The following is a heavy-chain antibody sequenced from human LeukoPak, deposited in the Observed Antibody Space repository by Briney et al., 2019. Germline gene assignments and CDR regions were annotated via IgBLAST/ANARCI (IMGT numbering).Heavy chain of an antibody. J-gene: IGHJ6*03. D-gene: IGHD5-12*01. V-gene: IGHV1-46*01. CDR1: GYTFTSYY. CDR3: ARDGNSYGHNSGYDYGERYYYYYMDV. Sequence: GASVKVSCKASGYTFTSYYMHWVRQAPGQGLEWMGIINTSGGSTSYAQKFQGRVTMTRDTSTSTVYMELSSLRSEDTAVYYCARDGNSYGHNSGYDYGERYYYYYMDVWGKGTTVTVSS. CDR2: INTSGGST.